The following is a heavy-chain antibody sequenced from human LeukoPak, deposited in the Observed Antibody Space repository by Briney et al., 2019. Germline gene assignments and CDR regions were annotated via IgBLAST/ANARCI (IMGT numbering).Heavy chain of an antibody. D-gene: IGHD5-24*01. CDR3: ARDGTGAIGLEAFDI. Sequence: SETLSLTCTVSGGSISSYYWSWIRQHPGKGLEWIGYIYYSGSTYYNPSLKSRVTISVDTSKNQFSLKLSSVTAADTAVYYCARDGTGAIGLEAFDIWGQGTMVTVSS. V-gene: IGHV4-59*06. J-gene: IGHJ3*02. CDR2: IYYSGST. CDR1: GGSISSYY.